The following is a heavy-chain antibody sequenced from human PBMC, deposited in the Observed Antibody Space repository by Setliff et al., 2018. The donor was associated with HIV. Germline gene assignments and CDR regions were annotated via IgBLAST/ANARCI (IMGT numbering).Heavy chain of an antibody. CDR2: ISGSGGDT. CDR1: GLSISSNY. D-gene: IGHD3-3*01. V-gene: IGHV3-23*01. J-gene: IGHJ4*02. CDR3: ATLRIDYFDY. Sequence: LRLSCAASGLSISSNYMSWVRQAPGKGLEWVSAISGSGGDTYYTDSVKGRFTISRDNSGNTLFLQMDSLRAEDTAIYYCATLRIDYFDYWGQGTPVTVSS.